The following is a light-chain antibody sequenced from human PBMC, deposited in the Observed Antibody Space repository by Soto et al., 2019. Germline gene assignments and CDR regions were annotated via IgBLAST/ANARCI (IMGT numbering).Light chain of an antibody. Sequence: LLTQSTGSLCLSQGERATLSCKARQGVXSTSLAGFEQNPGQTPRLLXSSEXXXXTXIPDRFSGSGSGTDFTLTISGLEPEDSARYYVQQDGSSPYTFGQGTKLDIK. CDR3: QQDGSSPYT. J-gene: IGKJ2*01. V-gene: IGKV3-20*01. CDR1: QGVXSTS. CDR2: SEX.